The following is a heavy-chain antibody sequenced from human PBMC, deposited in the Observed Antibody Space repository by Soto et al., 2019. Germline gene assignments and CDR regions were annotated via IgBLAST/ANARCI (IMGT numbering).Heavy chain of an antibody. D-gene: IGHD3-22*01. CDR1: GFTFSSYS. CDR3: ARGAFYYDGSAYYAN. CDR2: ISSSSSYI. V-gene: IGHV3-21*01. Sequence: GGSLRLSCAASGFTFSSYSMNWVRQAPGKGLEWVSSISSSSSYIYYADSVKGRFTISRDNAKNSLYLQMNSLRAEDTAVYYCARGAFYYDGSAYYANWGQGTLVTVYS. J-gene: IGHJ1*01.